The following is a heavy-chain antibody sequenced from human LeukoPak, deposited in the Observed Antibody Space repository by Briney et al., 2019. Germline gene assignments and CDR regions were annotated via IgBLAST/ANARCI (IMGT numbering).Heavy chain of an antibody. Sequence: ASVKASCRASGYTFTGYYMHWVRQAPGQGLEWMGWINPNSGGTNYAQKFQGRVTMTRDTSISTAYMELSRLRSDDTAVYYCARGTYSSSWYSFWGQGTLVTVSS. CDR3: ARGTYSSSWYSF. J-gene: IGHJ4*02. V-gene: IGHV1-2*02. D-gene: IGHD6-13*01. CDR2: INPNSGGT. CDR1: GYTFTGYY.